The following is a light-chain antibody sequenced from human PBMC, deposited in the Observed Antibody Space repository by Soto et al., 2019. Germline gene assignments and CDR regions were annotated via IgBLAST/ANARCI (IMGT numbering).Light chain of an antibody. V-gene: IGLV2-11*01. CDR1: SSDVGGYNY. CDR2: DVS. CDR3: CSYAGSYPLYV. J-gene: IGLJ1*01. Sequence: QSALTQPRSVSGSPGQSVTISCTGTSSDVGGYNYVSWYQQHTGKAPKLMIYDVSKRPSGVPDRFSGSKSGNTASLTISGLQAEDEADYYCCSYAGSYPLYVFGTGTKLTVL.